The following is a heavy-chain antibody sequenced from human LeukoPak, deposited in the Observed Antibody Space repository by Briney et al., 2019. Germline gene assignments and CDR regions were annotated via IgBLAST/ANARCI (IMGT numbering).Heavy chain of an antibody. D-gene: IGHD1-26*01. J-gene: IGHJ5*02. V-gene: IGHV4-31*03. CDR3: ATAGGTSGSYYWDWFDP. CDR2: IYYSGST. Sequence: SQTLSLTCTVSGGSISSGGYYWSWIRQHPGKGLEWIGYIYYSGSTYYNPSLKSRVTISVDTSKNQCSLKLSSVTAADTAVYYCATAGGTSGSYYWDWFDPWGQGTLVTVSS. CDR1: GGSISSGGYY.